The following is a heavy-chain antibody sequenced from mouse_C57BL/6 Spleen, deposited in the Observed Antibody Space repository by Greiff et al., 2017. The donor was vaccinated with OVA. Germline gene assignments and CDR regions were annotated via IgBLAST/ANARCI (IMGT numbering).Heavy chain of an antibody. CDR1: GFTFSDYG. V-gene: IGHV5-17*01. Sequence: EVQLVESGGGLVKPGGSLKLSCAASGFTFSDYGMHWVRQAPEKGLEWVAYISSGSSTIYYADTVKGRFTISRDNAKNTLCLQMTSLRSEDTAMYYCARETLYYGSSPYYFDYWGQGTTLTVSS. CDR2: ISSGSSTI. CDR3: ARETLYYGSSPYYFDY. D-gene: IGHD1-1*01. J-gene: IGHJ2*01.